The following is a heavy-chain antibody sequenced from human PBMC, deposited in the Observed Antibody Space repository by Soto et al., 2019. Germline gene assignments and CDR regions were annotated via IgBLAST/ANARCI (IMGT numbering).Heavy chain of an antibody. V-gene: IGHV3-48*01. CDR3: ARAGDINIVLMVYAIGYFDY. CDR1: GFTFSSYS. J-gene: IGHJ4*02. CDR2: ISSSSSTI. Sequence: GESLKISCAASGFTFSSYSMNWVRQAPGKGLEWVSYISSSSSTIYYADSVKGRFTISRDNAKNSLYLQMNSLRAEDTAVYYCARAGDINIVLMVYAIGYFDYWGQGTLVTVSS. D-gene: IGHD2-8*01.